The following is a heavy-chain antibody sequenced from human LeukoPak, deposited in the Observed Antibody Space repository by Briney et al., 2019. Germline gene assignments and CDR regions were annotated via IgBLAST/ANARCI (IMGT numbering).Heavy chain of an antibody. CDR2: IYYSGST. D-gene: IGHD3-10*01. Sequence: SETLSLTCAVSGGSISSGGYSWSWIRQHPGKGLEWIGYIYYSGSTYYNPSLKSRVTISVDTSKNQFSLNLSSVTAADTAVYYCARFTMIRGVDYWGQGALVTVSS. J-gene: IGHJ4*02. CDR3: ARFTMIRGVDY. CDR1: GGSISSGGYS. V-gene: IGHV4-31*11.